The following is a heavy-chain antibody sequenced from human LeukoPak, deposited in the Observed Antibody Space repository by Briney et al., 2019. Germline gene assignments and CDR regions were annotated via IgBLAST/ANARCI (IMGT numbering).Heavy chain of an antibody. V-gene: IGHV4-4*02. D-gene: IGHD6-19*01. CDR3: ARVPAVAGTYGMDV. CDR1: GGSISSSNW. Sequence: PSETLSLTCAVSGGSISSSNWGCWVRQPPGKGLEWIWEIYHSGSTNYNPSLKSRVTISVDKTKNQFSLKLSSVTAAETAVDYCARVPAVAGTYGMDVWGKGTPVTVSS. J-gene: IGHJ6*04. CDR2: IYHSGST.